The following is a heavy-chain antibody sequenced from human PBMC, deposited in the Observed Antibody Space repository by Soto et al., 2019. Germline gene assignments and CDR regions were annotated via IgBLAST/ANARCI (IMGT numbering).Heavy chain of an antibody. Sequence: QVQLQESGPGLVKPSGTLSLTCAVSNGSISNNDWWSWGRQPPGKGLEWSGEINHSGTTNYNPSLKSRVTIFVDKSKNQFSLTLTSVTAADTAVYYCARGITFGGVIFDDWGQGTLVTVSS. CDR3: ARGITFGGVIFDD. J-gene: IGHJ4*02. D-gene: IGHD3-16*01. CDR1: NGSISNNDW. CDR2: INHSGTT. V-gene: IGHV4-4*02.